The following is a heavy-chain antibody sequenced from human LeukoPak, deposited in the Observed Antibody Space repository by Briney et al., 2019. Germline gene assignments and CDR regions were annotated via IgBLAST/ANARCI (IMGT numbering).Heavy chain of an antibody. CDR1: GGTFSSYA. V-gene: IGHV1-69*05. CDR2: IIPIFGTA. CDR3: AILVDQYSSSWYTPGFDY. J-gene: IGHJ4*02. D-gene: IGHD6-13*01. Sequence: ASVKVSCKASGGTFSSYAISWVRQAPGQGLEWMGGIIPIFGTANYAQKFQGRVTITTDESTSTAYMELSSLRSEDTAVYYCAILVDQYSSSWYTPGFDYWGQGTLVTVSS.